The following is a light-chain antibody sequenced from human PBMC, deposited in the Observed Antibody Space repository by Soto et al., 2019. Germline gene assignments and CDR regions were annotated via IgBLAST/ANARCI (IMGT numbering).Light chain of an antibody. J-gene: IGLJ2*01. CDR2: EGS. Sequence: QSALTQPASVSGSPGQSITISCTGTSSDVGNYNLVSWYQQHPGKAPKLMIYEGSKRPSGVSNRFSGSKSGNPASLTISGLQDEDEADYYCCSYAGSTTFRVLFGGGTKLTVL. CDR1: SSDVGNYNL. CDR3: CSYAGSTTFRVL. V-gene: IGLV2-23*03.